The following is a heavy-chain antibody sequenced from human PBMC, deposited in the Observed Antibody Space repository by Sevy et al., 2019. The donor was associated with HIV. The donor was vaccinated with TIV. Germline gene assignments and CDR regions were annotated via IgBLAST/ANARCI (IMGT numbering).Heavy chain of an antibody. V-gene: IGHV3-66*03. CDR1: GFTVSSNY. D-gene: IGHD5-12*01. Sequence: GGSLRLSCAASGFTVSSNYGSWVRQAPGKGLEWVSVLYLSGSKYYADPVKGRFTISRDNSKNTLYLQMNSLRAEDTAVYYCARDRESGHDADAFDIWGQGTMVTVSS. J-gene: IGHJ3*02. CDR2: LYLSGSK. CDR3: ARDRESGHDADAFDI.